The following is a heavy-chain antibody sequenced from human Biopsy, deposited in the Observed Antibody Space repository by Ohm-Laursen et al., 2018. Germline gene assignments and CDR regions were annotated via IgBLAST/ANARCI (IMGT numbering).Heavy chain of an antibody. Sequence: ASVKVSCKVSGDTLTDLSVHWLRQAPGEGLEWLGGFAPEDGATFYAHKFQGRVAVTEDTSADTAYMELNSLRSEDTAVYYCATGIRTGWYYFDSWGQGTLVTVSS. CDR1: GDTLTDLS. CDR3: ATGIRTGWYYFDS. D-gene: IGHD6-19*01. CDR2: FAPEDGAT. J-gene: IGHJ4*02. V-gene: IGHV1-24*01.